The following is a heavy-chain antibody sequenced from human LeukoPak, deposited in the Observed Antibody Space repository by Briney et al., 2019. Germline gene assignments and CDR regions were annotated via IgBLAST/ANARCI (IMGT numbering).Heavy chain of an antibody. CDR1: GYTFTGYY. J-gene: IGHJ4*02. CDR2: INPNSGGT. V-gene: IGHV1-2*02. CDR3: ARQASSWSDHDY. Sequence: ASVKVSCTASGYTFTGYYMHWVRQAPGQGLEWMGWINPNSGGTKYTQKFQGRVTMTRDTSISTAYMELSRLKSDDTAVYYCARQASSWSDHDYWGQGTLVTVSS. D-gene: IGHD6-13*01.